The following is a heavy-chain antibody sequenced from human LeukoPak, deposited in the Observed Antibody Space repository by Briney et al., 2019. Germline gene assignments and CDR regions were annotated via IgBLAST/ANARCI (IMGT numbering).Heavy chain of an antibody. CDR1: GYTFTNYY. V-gene: IGHV1-46*01. CDR2: INPSGGST. CDR3: ARVSSSWIDY. Sequence: ASVKVSCKASGYTFTNYYMHWVRQAPGQGLEWMGIINPSGGSTSYAQKFQGRVTMTRDMSTSTVYMELSSLRSEDTAVYYCARVSSSWIDYWGQGTLVTVSS. J-gene: IGHJ4*02. D-gene: IGHD6-13*01.